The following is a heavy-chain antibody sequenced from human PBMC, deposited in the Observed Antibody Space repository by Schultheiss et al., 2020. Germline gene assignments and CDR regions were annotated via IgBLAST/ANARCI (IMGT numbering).Heavy chain of an antibody. CDR1: GYSFTSYW. J-gene: IGHJ6*02. V-gene: IGHV5-51*01. Sequence: GESLKISCKGSGYSFTSYWIGWVRQMPGKGLEWMGIIYPGDSDTRYSPSFQGQVTISADKSISTAYLQWSSLKASDTAMYYCARRGAAGRAYYYYGMDVWGQGTTVTVYS. CDR3: ARRGAAGRAYYYYGMDV. D-gene: IGHD6-13*01. CDR2: IYPGDSDT.